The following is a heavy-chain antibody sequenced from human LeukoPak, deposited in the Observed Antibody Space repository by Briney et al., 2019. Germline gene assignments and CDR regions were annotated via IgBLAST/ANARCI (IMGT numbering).Heavy chain of an antibody. J-gene: IGHJ5*02. CDR1: AYSIGSGYY. V-gene: IGHV4-38-2*01. CDR3: ARHDFYSNYPHNWFDP. D-gene: IGHD4-11*01. CDR2: FCHSGST. Sequence: SETLSLTCAVSAYSIGSGYYWGWIRQPPGKGLEWIGSFCHSGSTYYNPSLKSRVTISVDTSKNQFSLKLSSVTAADTAVYYCARHDFYSNYPHNWFDPWGQGTLVTVSS.